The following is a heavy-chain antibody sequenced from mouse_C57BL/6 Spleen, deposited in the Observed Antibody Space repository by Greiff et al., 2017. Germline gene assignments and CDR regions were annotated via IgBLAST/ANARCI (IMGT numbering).Heavy chain of an antibody. CDR1: GYTFTDYN. J-gene: IGHJ3*01. CDR2: INPNNGGT. D-gene: IGHD2-3*01. V-gene: IGHV1-22*01. Sequence: VQLQQSGPELVKPGASVTMSCKASGYTFTDYNMHWVKQSHGKSLEWIGYINPNNGGTSYNQKFKGKDTLTVNKSSSTAYMELSSLTSEDSAVYYCARSKDGYYSWFAYWGQGTLVTVSA. CDR3: ARSKDGYYSWFAY.